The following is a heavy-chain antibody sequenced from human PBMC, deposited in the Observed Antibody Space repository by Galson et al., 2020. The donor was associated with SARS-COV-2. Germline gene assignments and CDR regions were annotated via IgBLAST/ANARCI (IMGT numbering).Heavy chain of an antibody. CDR3: AKADILWWFLDY. CDR1: GFTFSSYG. Sequence: GESLKISCAASGFTFSSYGMHWVRQAPGKGLEWVAVISYDGSNKYYADSVKGRFTISRDNSKNTLYLQMNSLRAEDTAVYYCAKADILWWFLDYWGQGTLVTVSS. V-gene: IGHV3-30*18. D-gene: IGHD2-21*01. J-gene: IGHJ4*02. CDR2: ISYDGSNK.